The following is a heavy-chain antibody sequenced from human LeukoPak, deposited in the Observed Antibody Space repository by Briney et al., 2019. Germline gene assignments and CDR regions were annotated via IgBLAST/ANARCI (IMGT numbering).Heavy chain of an antibody. CDR2: IYYSGSI. D-gene: IGHD3-22*01. Sequence: SETLSLTCTISGASISSYYWSWIRQPPGKGLEWIGDIYYSGSIKYNPSLKSRVTMSVDTSKNQFSLKLSSVTAADTAIYYCARENPSGYYNRPIDYWGQGTLVTVSS. V-gene: IGHV4-59*01. CDR3: ARENPSGYYNRPIDY. CDR1: GASISSYY. J-gene: IGHJ4*02.